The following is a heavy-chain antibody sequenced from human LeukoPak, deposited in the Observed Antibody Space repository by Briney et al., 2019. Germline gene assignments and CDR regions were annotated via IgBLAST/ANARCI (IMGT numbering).Heavy chain of an antibody. Sequence: SETLSLTCTVSGGSISGHFWSWIRQPPGKGLEWIGFVSYSGDTNYSPSFHGRVTISLDTSKSPVSLNLSSVTAADTAVYFCARGGASSRYFGYWGQGTLVTVSS. D-gene: IGHD1-26*01. V-gene: IGHV4-59*11. CDR1: GGSISGHF. J-gene: IGHJ4*02. CDR3: ARGGASSRYFGY. CDR2: VSYSGDT.